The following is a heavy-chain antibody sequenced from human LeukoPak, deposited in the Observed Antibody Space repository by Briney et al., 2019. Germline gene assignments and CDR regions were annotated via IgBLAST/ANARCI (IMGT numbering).Heavy chain of an antibody. D-gene: IGHD5-18*01. CDR1: GVSMNNYY. CDR2: SRNNGES. V-gene: IGHV4-59*08. J-gene: IGHJ3*02. CDR3: VRQPGSTAAFDT. Sequence: SETLSLTCIVSGVSMNNYYWSWIRQTPGKGLEWIAYSRNNGESRYNPSLKSRITISVYTSKSEFTLKLSSVTAADTAIYYCVRQPGSTAAFDTWGQGTMVTVS.